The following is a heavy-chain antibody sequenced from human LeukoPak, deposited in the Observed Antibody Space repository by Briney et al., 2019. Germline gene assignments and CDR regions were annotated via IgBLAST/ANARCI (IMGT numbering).Heavy chain of an antibody. CDR3: ARLEKYYYDSSGHGGPDY. V-gene: IGHV4-34*01. J-gene: IGHJ4*02. CDR1: GGSFSGYY. D-gene: IGHD3-22*01. CDR2: INHSGST. Sequence: PSDTLSLTCAVYGGSFSGYYWSWIRQPPGKGLEWIGEINHSGSTNYNPSLKSRVTISVDTSKNQFSLKLSSVTAADTAVYYCARLEKYYYDSSGHGGPDYWGQGTLVTVSS.